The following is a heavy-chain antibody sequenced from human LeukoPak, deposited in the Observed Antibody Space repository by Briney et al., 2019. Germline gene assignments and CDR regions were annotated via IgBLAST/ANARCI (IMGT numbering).Heavy chain of an antibody. Sequence: GGSLRLSCAASGFTFRSYVMNWVRQAPGKGLEWVSYISRGSSTIYYADSVKGRFTISRDSAKNSLFLQLTSLRAEDTALYYGARGPPQTLDYWGQGTLVTVSS. J-gene: IGHJ4*02. CDR2: ISRGSSTI. V-gene: IGHV3-48*04. CDR3: ARGPPQTLDY. CDR1: GFTFRSYV.